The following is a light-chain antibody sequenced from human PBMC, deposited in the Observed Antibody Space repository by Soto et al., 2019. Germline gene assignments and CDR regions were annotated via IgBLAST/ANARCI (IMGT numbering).Light chain of an antibody. J-gene: IGKJ1*01. CDR1: QSVSGSY. CDR3: HQYASWT. Sequence: EIMFTQAPGTLSLSPGDRATLSCRASQSVSGSYLAWYQQKPGQAPRLLIYDASRRATVIPDRFSGSGTGTDCTLTISRLEPEDFAVYYCHQYASWTFGQGTKVDIK. V-gene: IGKV3-20*01. CDR2: DAS.